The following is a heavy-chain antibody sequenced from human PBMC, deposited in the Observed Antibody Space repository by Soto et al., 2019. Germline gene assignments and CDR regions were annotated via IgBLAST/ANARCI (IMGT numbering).Heavy chain of an antibody. CDR3: ARHYDCSGCSCANYYYGMDV. D-gene: IGHD2-15*01. CDR1: GYSFTSYW. J-gene: IGHJ6*02. V-gene: IGHV5-51*01. CDR2: IYPGDSDT. Sequence: GESLKISCKGSGYSFTSYWIGWVRQMPGKGLEWMGIIYPGDSDTRYSPSFQGQVTISADKSISTAYLQWSSLKASDTAMYYCARHYDCSGCSCANYYYGMDVWGQGTTVTVSS.